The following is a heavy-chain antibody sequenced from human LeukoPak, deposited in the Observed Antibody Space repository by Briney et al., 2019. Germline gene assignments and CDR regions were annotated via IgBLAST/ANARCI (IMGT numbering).Heavy chain of an antibody. Sequence: PSETLSLTCAVSGGSISSGNWWSWVRQPPGKGLQWIGEIFHSGSTNYNPSLKSRVTISVDNSKNQLSLTLTSVTAADTAVYYCARGYTSGWSPALDIWGQGTMVTVS. CDR1: GGSISSGNW. J-gene: IGHJ3*02. CDR3: ARGYTSGWSPALDI. V-gene: IGHV4-4*02. D-gene: IGHD6-19*01. CDR2: IFHSGST.